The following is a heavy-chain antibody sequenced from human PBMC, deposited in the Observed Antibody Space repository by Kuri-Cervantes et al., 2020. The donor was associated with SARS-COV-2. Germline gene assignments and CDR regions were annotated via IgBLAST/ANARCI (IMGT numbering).Heavy chain of an antibody. CDR3: AKDIREQLVGGVGWFDP. D-gene: IGHD6-6*01. CDR2: ISWNSGSI. CDR1: GFTFDDYA. Sequence: LKISCAASGFTFDDYAMHWVRQAPGKGLEWVSGISWNSGSIGYADSVKGRSTISRDNAKNSLYLQMNSLRAEDTALYYCAKDIREQLVGGVGWFDPWGQGTLVTVSS. V-gene: IGHV3-9*01. J-gene: IGHJ5*02.